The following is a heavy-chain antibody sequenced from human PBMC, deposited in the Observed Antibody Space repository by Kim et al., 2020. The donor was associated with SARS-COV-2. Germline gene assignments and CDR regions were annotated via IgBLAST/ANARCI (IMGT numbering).Heavy chain of an antibody. CDR2: IWYDGSNK. J-gene: IGHJ4*02. CDR1: GFTFSSYG. D-gene: IGHD2-2*01. CDR3: ARDPNCSSTSCFYFDY. Sequence: GGSLRLSCAASGFTFSSYGMHWVRQAPGKGLEWVAVIWYDGSNKYYADSVKGRFTISRDNSKNTLYLQMNSLRAEDTAVYYCARDPNCSSTSCFYFDYWGQGTLVTVSS. V-gene: IGHV3-33*01.